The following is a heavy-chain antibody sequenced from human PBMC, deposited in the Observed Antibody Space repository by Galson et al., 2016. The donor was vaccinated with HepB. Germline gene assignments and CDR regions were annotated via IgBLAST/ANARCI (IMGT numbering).Heavy chain of an antibody. D-gene: IGHD3-16*01. Sequence: SLRLSCAAPGFTFSTQSMNWVRQAPGKGLDWVAVISKGGTATYYADSVKGRFTISRDTSTNTLYLQMNSLRAEDTAVYYCAKEFGGVGATYYYDYWGQGTLVTVSS. CDR3: AKEFGGVGATYYYDY. CDR2: ISKGGTAT. V-gene: IGHV3-30*18. CDR1: GFTFSTQS. J-gene: IGHJ4*02.